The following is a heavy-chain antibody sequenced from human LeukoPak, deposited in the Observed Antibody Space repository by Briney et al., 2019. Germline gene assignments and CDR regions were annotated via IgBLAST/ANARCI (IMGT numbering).Heavy chain of an antibody. J-gene: IGHJ4*02. CDR3: AKDLSNWNDVTTPDY. D-gene: IGHD1-1*01. Sequence: GRSLRLSCAASGFTFSSYGMHWVRQAPGKGLEWVAVIWYDGSNKYYGDSVKGRFTVSRDNSKNTLYLQMNSLRAEDTAVYHCAKDLSNWNDVTTPDYWGQGTLVTVSS. CDR2: IWYDGSNK. V-gene: IGHV3-33*06. CDR1: GFTFSSYG.